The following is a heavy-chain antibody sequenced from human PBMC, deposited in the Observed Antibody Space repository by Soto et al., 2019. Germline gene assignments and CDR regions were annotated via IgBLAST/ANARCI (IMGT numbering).Heavy chain of an antibody. D-gene: IGHD3-10*01. CDR1: GGSFSGYY. CDR3: ARDPRGTMVRSYYQYQMAV. Sequence: SETLSLTCAVYGGSFSGYYWSWIRQPPGKGLEWIGEINHSGSTNYNPSLKSRVTISVDTSKNQFSLKLSSVTAADTAVYYCARDPRGTMVRSYYQYQMAVWGKGTTVTVS. CDR2: INHSGST. V-gene: IGHV4-34*01. J-gene: IGHJ6*03.